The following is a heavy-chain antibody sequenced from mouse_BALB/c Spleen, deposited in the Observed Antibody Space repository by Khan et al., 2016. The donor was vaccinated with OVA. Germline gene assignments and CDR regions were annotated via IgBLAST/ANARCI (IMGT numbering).Heavy chain of an antibody. D-gene: IGHD2-3*01. Sequence: VQLKQSGAQLVKPGASVKLSCTASGFNIKDYYMHWVKQRPEQGLVWIGRIDPENGDTIYDPKFQGKASITSDTSSNTAYLQLSSLTSEDTAVYYCARDGYSPWFAYWGQGTLVTVSA. CDR1: GFNIKDYY. CDR2: IDPENGDT. CDR3: ARDGYSPWFAY. V-gene: IGHV14-1*02. J-gene: IGHJ3*01.